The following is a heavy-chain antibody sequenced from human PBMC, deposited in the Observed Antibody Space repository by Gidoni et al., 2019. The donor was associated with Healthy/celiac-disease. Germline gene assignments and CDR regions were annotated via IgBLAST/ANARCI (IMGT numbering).Heavy chain of an antibody. CDR2: IWYDGSNK. D-gene: IGHD3-10*01. J-gene: IGHJ6*02. CDR1: GFPFSRYG. CDR3: ARDLSYYGSGSYYLGYYYYYGMDV. V-gene: IGHV3-33*01. Sequence: QVQLVESGGGVVQPGRSLRLSCAASGFPFSRYGMHWVSQAPVKGLEWLAVIWYDGSNKYYADSVKGRFTISRDNSKNTLYLQMNSLRAEDTAVYYCARDLSYYGSGSYYLGYYYYYGMDVWGQGTTVTVSS.